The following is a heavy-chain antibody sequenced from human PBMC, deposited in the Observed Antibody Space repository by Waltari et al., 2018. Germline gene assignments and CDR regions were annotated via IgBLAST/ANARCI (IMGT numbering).Heavy chain of an antibody. Sequence: QVQLQQWGAGLLKPSETLSLTCAVYGGSFSGYYWSWIRQPPGKGLEWIGEINHSGRTNYNPSLKIRVTISVDTSKNQFSLKLSSVTAADTAVYYCARGRPHSYKWELGPRLYYFDYWGQGTLVTVSS. D-gene: IGHD1-26*01. CDR3: ARGRPHSYKWELGPRLYYFDY. J-gene: IGHJ4*02. CDR2: INHSGRT. V-gene: IGHV4-34*01. CDR1: GGSFSGYY.